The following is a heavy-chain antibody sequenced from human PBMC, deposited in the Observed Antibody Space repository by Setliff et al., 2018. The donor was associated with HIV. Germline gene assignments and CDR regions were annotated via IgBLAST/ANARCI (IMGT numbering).Heavy chain of an antibody. CDR1: GGSISSYY. CDR3: ARQGLTMNPGVPAPILYFFDY. CDR2: IYYSGST. Sequence: SETLSLTCTVSGGSISSYYWSWIRQPPGKGLEWIGYIYYSGSTNYNPSLKSRVTISVDTSKNQFSLKLSSVTAADTAVYYCARQGLTMNPGVPAPILYFFDYWGQGILVTVSS. J-gene: IGHJ4*02. D-gene: IGHD3-10*01. V-gene: IGHV4-59*01.